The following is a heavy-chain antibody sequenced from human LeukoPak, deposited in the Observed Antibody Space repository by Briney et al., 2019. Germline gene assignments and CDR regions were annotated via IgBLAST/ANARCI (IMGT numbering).Heavy chain of an antibody. D-gene: IGHD3-3*01. J-gene: IGHJ4*02. Sequence: TSQTLSLTCTVSGGSISSGDYYWSWIRQPPGKGLGWIGYIYYSGSTYYNPSLKSRVTISVDTSKNQFSLKLSSVTAADTAVYYCAREDFGVANYFDYWGQGTLVTVSS. V-gene: IGHV4-30-4*08. CDR1: GGSISSGDYY. CDR2: IYYSGST. CDR3: AREDFGVANYFDY.